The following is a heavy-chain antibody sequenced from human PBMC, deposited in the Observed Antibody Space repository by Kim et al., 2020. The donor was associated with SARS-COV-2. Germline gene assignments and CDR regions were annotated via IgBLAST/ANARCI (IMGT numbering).Heavy chain of an antibody. CDR2: T. D-gene: IGHD2-15*01. V-gene: IGHV4-59*01. J-gene: IGHJ4*02. CDR3: ARAARGWPWDY. Sequence: TNDNPSRKSRVTISVDTSKNQFSLKLSSVTAADTAVYYCARAARGWPWDYSGQGTLVTVSS.